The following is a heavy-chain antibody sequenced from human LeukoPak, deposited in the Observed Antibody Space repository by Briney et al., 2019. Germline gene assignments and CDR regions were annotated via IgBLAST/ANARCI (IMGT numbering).Heavy chain of an antibody. Sequence: GGSLRLSCAASGFIVSSNYMSWVRQAPGKGLEWVSIIYSGGSTFYADSVKGRFTISGHNSKNTLDLQMNPLRAEDTAVYYCARVGRRGYRVNNWFDPWGQGTLVTVSS. V-gene: IGHV3-53*04. J-gene: IGHJ5*02. CDR3: ARVGRRGYRVNNWFDP. D-gene: IGHD5-18*01. CDR2: IYSGGST. CDR1: GFIVSSNY.